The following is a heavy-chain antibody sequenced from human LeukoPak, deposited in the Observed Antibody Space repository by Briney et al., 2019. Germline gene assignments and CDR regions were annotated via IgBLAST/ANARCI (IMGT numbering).Heavy chain of an antibody. J-gene: IGHJ6*03. CDR3: ARTRRATVTSYYYYYMDV. Sequence: SETLSLTCTVSGDSISSYYWSWIRQPPGKGLEWIGYIYYSGSTNYNPSLKSRVTISVDTSRTQFSLKLTSVTAADTAVYYCARTRRATVTSYYYYYMDVWGKGTTVTVSS. D-gene: IGHD4-17*01. V-gene: IGHV4-59*01. CDR1: GDSISSYY. CDR2: IYYSGST.